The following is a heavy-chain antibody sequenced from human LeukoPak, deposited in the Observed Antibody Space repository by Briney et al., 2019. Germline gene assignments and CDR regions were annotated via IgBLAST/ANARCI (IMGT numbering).Heavy chain of an antibody. J-gene: IGHJ6*02. V-gene: IGHV3-30*03. Sequence: GRSLRLSCAASGFTFSSYGMHWVRQAPGKGLEWVAVISYDGSNKYYADSVKGRFTISRDNSKNTLYLQMNSLRAEDTAVYYCARVRNWNYVRYYYYGMDVWGQGTTVTVSS. D-gene: IGHD1-7*01. CDR1: GFTFSSYG. CDR3: ARVRNWNYVRYYYYGMDV. CDR2: ISYDGSNK.